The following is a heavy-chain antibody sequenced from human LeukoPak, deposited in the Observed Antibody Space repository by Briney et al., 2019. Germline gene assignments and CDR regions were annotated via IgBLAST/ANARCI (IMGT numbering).Heavy chain of an antibody. CDR3: AREGYCSSTSCYVRKDYYYGMDV. CDR1: GGSISSSSYY. Sequence: SETLSLTCTVSGGSISSSSYYWGWIRQPPGKGLEWIGSIYYSGSTYYNPSLKSRVTISVDTSKNQFSLKLSSVTAADTAVYYCAREGYCSSTSCYVRKDYYYGMDVWGQGTTVTVSS. V-gene: IGHV4-39*01. D-gene: IGHD2-2*01. CDR2: IYYSGST. J-gene: IGHJ6*02.